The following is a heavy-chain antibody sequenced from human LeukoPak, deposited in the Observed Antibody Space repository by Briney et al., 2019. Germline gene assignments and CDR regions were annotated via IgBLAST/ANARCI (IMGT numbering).Heavy chain of an antibody. J-gene: IGHJ4*02. CDR1: GFIFSSYA. CDR2: ITTSGGSK. Sequence: GSLRLSCTSSGFIFSSYAMRWVRQAPGQGLEWISSITTSGGSKYYADSVKGRFTISRDNSKNTLYLQMNSLTVEDTAVYYCARVRGMYYFDYWGQGTLVTVSS. D-gene: IGHD3-16*01. CDR3: ARVRGMYYFDY. V-gene: IGHV3-23*01.